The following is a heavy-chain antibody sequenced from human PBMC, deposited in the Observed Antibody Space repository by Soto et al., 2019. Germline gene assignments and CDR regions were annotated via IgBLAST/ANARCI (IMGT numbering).Heavy chain of an antibody. V-gene: IGHV3-48*02. CDR3: ARASRPYVDYYGLDV. Sequence: EVQLVESGGRLVQPGGSLRLSCAASGFTFNTYSMNWVRQAPGKGLEWIAYISRDSRTVYYEDSVRGRFTISRDNDKESLSLEMNSLRDEDTAVYYCARASRPYVDYYGLDVWGQGTTVIVSS. CDR2: ISRDSRTV. CDR1: GFTFNTYS. D-gene: IGHD3-16*01. J-gene: IGHJ6*02.